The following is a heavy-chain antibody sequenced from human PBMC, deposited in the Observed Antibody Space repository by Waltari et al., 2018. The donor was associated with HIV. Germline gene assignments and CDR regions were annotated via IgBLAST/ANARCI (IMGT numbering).Heavy chain of an antibody. CDR1: GYSFTSYD. V-gene: IGHV1-8*01. CDR2: MNPNSGNT. Sequence: QVQLVQSGAEVKKPGASVKVSCKASGYSFTSYDINWVRQATGQGLEWMGWMNPNSGNTGYAQKFQGRVTMTRNTSISTAYMELSSLRSEDTAVYYCASAKREVTAIPAYYFDFWGQGTLVTVSS. J-gene: IGHJ4*02. CDR3: ASAKREVTAIPAYYFDF. D-gene: IGHD2-21*02.